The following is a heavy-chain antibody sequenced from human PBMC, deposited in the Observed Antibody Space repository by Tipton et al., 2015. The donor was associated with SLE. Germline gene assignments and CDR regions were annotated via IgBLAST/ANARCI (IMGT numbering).Heavy chain of an antibody. V-gene: IGHV4-61*09. CDR3: ARGMGWGDAFDI. Sequence: TLSLTCTVSGGSISSGTYYWSWIRQPAGKGLEWIGHMYTSGSTNYNPSLKSRVTISVDTSKNQFSLKLSSVTAADTAVYYCARGMGWGDAFDIWGQGTMVTVSS. CDR1: GGSISSGTYY. CDR2: MYTSGST. J-gene: IGHJ3*02. D-gene: IGHD7-27*01.